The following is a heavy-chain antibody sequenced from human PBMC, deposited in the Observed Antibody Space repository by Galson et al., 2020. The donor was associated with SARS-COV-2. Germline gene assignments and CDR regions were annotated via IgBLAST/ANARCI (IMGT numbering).Heavy chain of an antibody. Sequence: ASVTVSCKASGYTFAASGISWVRQAPGQGPEWMGISPYTGDTKYEQKFQGRVTMTTDTSTSTAYMELRSLRSDDTATYYCARESVSDRSGWRWGEYGGQGTLVTVSS. V-gene: IGHV1-18*01. CDR1: GYTFAASG. CDR2: ISPYTGDT. CDR3: ARESVSDRSGWRWGEY. D-gene: IGHD3-16*01. J-gene: IGHJ4*02.